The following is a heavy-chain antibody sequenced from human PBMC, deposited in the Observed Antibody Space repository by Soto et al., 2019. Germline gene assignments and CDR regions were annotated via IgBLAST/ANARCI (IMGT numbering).Heavy chain of an antibody. Sequence: QIQLVESGGGLVKPGGSLRLSCEVSGFTFSDFYMSWIRQAPGKGLEWLSYISPNSNYRHYAESVKGRHTISRDNAKNSLSLQMNSLRVEDTAVDYCVRGGGGGQFDSWGQGTLVTVSS. CDR3: VRGGGGGQFDS. J-gene: IGHJ4*02. CDR2: ISPNSNYR. V-gene: IGHV3-11*06. D-gene: IGHD2-21*01. CDR1: GFTFSDFY.